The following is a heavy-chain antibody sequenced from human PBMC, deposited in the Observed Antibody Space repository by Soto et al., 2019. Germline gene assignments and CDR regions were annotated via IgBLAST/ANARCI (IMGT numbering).Heavy chain of an antibody. J-gene: IGHJ4*02. D-gene: IGHD3-22*01. CDR3: ARGVYYDRRGYYFFF. V-gene: IGHV1-69*13. CDR2: IIPIYGTA. Sequence: GSSVKVSCKASGVTFSSYAFHWVRQAPGQGLEWMGGIIPIYGTADYAQKFQGRVTLTADESTSTAYMQLSSLRSEDTAVYYCARGVYYDRRGYYFFFWGQVTRVTLSS. CDR1: GVTFSSYA.